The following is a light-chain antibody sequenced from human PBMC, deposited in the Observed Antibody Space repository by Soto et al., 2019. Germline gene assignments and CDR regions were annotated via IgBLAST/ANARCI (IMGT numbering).Light chain of an antibody. CDR2: GAS. V-gene: IGKV3-15*01. Sequence: EIVMTQSPATLSVSPGERAALSCRASQSADSNLAWYQQKPGQAPRLLIYGASTRATGIPARFSGSGSGTEFTLTISSLQPDDFATYYCQQYMSYSFGQGTKVDIK. CDR1: QSADSN. J-gene: IGKJ1*01. CDR3: QQYMSYS.